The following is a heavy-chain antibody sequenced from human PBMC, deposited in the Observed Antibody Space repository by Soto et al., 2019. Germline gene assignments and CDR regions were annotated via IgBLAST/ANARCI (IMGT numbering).Heavy chain of an antibody. CDR2: IYYSGST. J-gene: IGHJ4*02. D-gene: IGHD2-8*02. V-gene: IGHV4-61*01. CDR1: GGSVSSGSYY. Sequence: SETLSLTCTVSGGSVSSGSYYWGWIRQPPGKGLEYIGYIYYSGSTNYNPSLKSRVTISVDTSKNQFSLKLTSVTAADTAVYYCARDKITGLFDYWGQGTLVTVSS. CDR3: ARDKITGLFDY.